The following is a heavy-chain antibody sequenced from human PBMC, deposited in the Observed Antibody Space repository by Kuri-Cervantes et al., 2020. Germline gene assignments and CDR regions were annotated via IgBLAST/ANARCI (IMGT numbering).Heavy chain of an antibody. CDR2: TSYDGSNK. D-gene: IGHD6-13*01. CDR1: GFTSSSYA. J-gene: IGHJ6*02. Sequence: SLRLSCAASGFTSSSYAMHWVRQAPSKGLEWVAVTSYDGSNKYHADSVTGRVTISRDNSKNTPYLQMNSLRAEDTAVYYCARDYIAAATYYYYYGMDVWGQGTTVTVSS. V-gene: IGHV3-30-3*01. CDR3: ARDYIAAATYYYYYGMDV.